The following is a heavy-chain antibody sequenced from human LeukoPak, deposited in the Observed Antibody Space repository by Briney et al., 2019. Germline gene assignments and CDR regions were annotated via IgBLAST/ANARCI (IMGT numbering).Heavy chain of an antibody. Sequence: SVKVSCKASGGAFISYAISWVRQAPGQGLEWMGGIIPIFGTANYAQKFQGRVTITADESTSTAYMELSSLRSEDTAVYYCARDREEKGKIVVVPADLSDYYYGMDVWGQGTTVTVSS. CDR1: GGAFISYA. V-gene: IGHV1-69*13. CDR3: ARDREEKGKIVVVPADLSDYYYGMDV. CDR2: IIPIFGTA. J-gene: IGHJ6*02. D-gene: IGHD2-2*01.